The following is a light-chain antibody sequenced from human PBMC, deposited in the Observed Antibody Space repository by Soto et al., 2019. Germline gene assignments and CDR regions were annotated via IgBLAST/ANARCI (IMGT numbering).Light chain of an antibody. J-gene: IGKJ4*01. Sequence: ETVMTQSPDTLSVSLGDRATLSCRASQSVTSKLAWYQQKPGQAPRLLIYDASTRATGIPARFSGSGFGTEFTLTISSLQSEDFAIYYCQQYNNWPPITFGGGITVEIK. V-gene: IGKV3-15*01. CDR2: DAS. CDR3: QQYNNWPPIT. CDR1: QSVTSK.